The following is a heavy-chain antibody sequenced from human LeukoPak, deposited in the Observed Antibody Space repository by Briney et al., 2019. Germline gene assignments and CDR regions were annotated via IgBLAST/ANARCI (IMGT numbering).Heavy chain of an antibody. CDR3: ARDLVVVTGISDY. J-gene: IGHJ4*02. CDR1: GFIFSNYW. CDR2: IKQDGSET. Sequence: PGGSLRLSCATSGFIFSNYWMSWVRQAPGKGLEWVANIKQDGSETYYVDSVKGRFTISRDDAKNSLYLQMNSLRAEDTAVYYCARDLVVVTGISDYWGQGTLVTVSS. D-gene: IGHD2-21*02. V-gene: IGHV3-7*01.